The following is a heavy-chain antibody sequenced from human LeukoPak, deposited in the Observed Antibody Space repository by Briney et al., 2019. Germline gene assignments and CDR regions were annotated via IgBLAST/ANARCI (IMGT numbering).Heavy chain of an antibody. J-gene: IGHJ4*02. D-gene: IGHD3-16*01. CDR2: AYYRSKWSI. CDR3: AGGFVGGGWHAY. V-gene: IGHV6-1*01. CDR1: GDSVSSTSAA. Sequence: SQTLSLTCAISGDSVSSTSAAWNWLRLSPSRGLEWLGRAYYRSKWSIEYAPSVEYRITINPDASKNQFSLQLVSVTPEDSAMYYCAGGFVGGGWHAYWGQGSLVIVSS.